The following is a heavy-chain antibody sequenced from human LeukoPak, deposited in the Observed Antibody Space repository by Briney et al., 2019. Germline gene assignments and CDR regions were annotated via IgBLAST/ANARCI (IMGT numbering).Heavy chain of an antibody. V-gene: IGHV1-18*01. CDR3: ARDLLRANIWQQLVRGNWFGP. Sequence: ASVKVSCKASGYTFTSYGISWVRQAPGQGLEWMGWISAYNGNTNYAQKLQGRVTMTTDTSTSTAYMELRSLRSDDTAVYYCARDLLRANIWQQLVRGNWFGPWGQGTLVTVSS. D-gene: IGHD6-13*01. CDR2: ISAYNGNT. CDR1: GYTFTSYG. J-gene: IGHJ5*02.